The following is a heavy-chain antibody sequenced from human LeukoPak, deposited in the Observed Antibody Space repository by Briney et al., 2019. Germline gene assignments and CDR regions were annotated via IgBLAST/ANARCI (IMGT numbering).Heavy chain of an antibody. CDR2: IRSKTNNYAT. Sequence: PGGSLKLSCAASGFTFSGSTIHWVRQASGKGLEWVGRIRSKTNNYATAYGASVKGRFTISRDDSKNTAYLQMNSLQTEDTAVFYCTRSIDSSGYYYPDYWGQGTLVTVSS. CDR3: TRSIDSSGYYYPDY. J-gene: IGHJ4*02. CDR1: GFTFSGST. V-gene: IGHV3-73*01. D-gene: IGHD3-22*01.